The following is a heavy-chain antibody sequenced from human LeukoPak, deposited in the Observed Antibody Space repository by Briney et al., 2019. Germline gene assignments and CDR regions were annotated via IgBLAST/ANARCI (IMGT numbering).Heavy chain of an antibody. V-gene: IGHV3-48*03. CDR1: GFTFSSYE. D-gene: IGHD5-18*01. J-gene: IGHJ4*02. Sequence: HPGGSLRLSCAASGFTFSSYEMNWVRQAPGKGLEWVSYISSGGNTIYYADPVKGRFAISRDNAKNSLYLQMNSLRAEDTAVYYCAREGTGMVSFDYWGQGTLVTVSS. CDR2: ISSGGNTI. CDR3: AREGTGMVSFDY.